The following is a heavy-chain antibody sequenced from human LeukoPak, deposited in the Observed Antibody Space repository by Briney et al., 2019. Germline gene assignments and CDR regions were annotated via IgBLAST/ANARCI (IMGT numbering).Heavy chain of an antibody. V-gene: IGHV3-7*05. CDR1: GFTFSGYW. Sequence: PGGSLRLSCAASGFTFSGYWMSWVRQAPGKGMEWVSNIKRDGSEKYYEDSVKVRLTISRDNARNSLYLQMNSLRAEDTAVYYSAGYSSTYYWGQGSLVTVSS. CDR2: IKRDGSEK. CDR3: AGYSSTYY. D-gene: IGHD6-13*01. J-gene: IGHJ4*02.